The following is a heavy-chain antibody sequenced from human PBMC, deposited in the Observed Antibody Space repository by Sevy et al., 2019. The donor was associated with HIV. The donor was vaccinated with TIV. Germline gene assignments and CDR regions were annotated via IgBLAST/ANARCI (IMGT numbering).Heavy chain of an antibody. CDR2: INPNSGGT. J-gene: IGHJ4*02. D-gene: IGHD5-12*01. Sequence: ASVKVSCKASGYTFTGYYMHWVRHAPGQGLEWMGWINPNSGGTNYAQKFQGRVTMTRDTSISTAYMELSRLRSYDKAVYYCARDGRAARGYDEDRFGYWGQGTLVTVSS. CDR1: GYTFTGYY. V-gene: IGHV1-2*02. CDR3: ARDGRAARGYDEDRFGY.